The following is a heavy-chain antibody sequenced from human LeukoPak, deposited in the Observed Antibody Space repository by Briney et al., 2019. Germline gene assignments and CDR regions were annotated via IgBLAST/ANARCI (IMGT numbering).Heavy chain of an antibody. J-gene: IGHJ4*02. CDR2: IYYSGST. CDR3: ARDSGTGSGWFAGGSFDY. V-gene: IGHV4-39*07. D-gene: IGHD6-19*01. CDR1: GGSISSSSYY. Sequence: SETLSLTCTVSGGSISSSSYYWGWIRQPPGKGLEWVGSIYYSGSTYYNPSLKSRVTISVDTSKNQFSLKLSSVTAADTAVYYCARDSGTGSGWFAGGSFDYWGQGTLVSVSS.